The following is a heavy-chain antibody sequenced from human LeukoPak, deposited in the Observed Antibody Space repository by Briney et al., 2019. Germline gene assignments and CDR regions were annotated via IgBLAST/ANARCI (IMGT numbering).Heavy chain of an antibody. D-gene: IGHD2-2*02. CDR1: GFSFSNYW. J-gene: IGHJ6*03. CDR2: MSSDGSAT. Sequence: GGSLRLSCAASGFSFSNYWMHWVRQAPGKGLVWVTRMSSDGSATYYADSVQGRFTISRDNARNSLYLQMNSLRAEDTAFYYCARTGSGHCTSSSCYTGYYYFYMEVWGKGTTVTVSS. CDR3: ARTGSGHCTSSSCYTGYYYFYMEV. V-gene: IGHV3-74*01.